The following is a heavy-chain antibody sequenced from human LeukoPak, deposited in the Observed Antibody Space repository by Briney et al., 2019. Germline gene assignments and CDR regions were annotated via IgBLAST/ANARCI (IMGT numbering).Heavy chain of an antibody. Sequence: GGSLRLSCAASGFTLSSYSMNWVRQAPGKGLEWVSSISSRSTYIFYADSVKGRFTISRDNAKNSLYLQMNSLRAEDTAVYYCARDLPSIATRPSWFDPWGQGTLVTVSS. CDR1: GFTLSSYS. V-gene: IGHV3-21*01. J-gene: IGHJ5*02. D-gene: IGHD6-6*01. CDR2: ISSRSTYI. CDR3: ARDLPSIATRPSWFDP.